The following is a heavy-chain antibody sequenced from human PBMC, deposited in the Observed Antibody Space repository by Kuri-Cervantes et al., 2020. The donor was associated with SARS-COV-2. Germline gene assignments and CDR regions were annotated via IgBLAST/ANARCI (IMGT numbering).Heavy chain of an antibody. CDR3: ARAAGPAARTSWFDP. CDR1: GGSISSGSYC. Sequence: LRLSCTVSGGSISSGSYCWSWIRQPAGKGLEWIGRIYTSGSTNYNPSLKSRVTISVDTSKNQFSLKLSSVTAADTAVYYCARAAGPAARTSWFDPWGQGTLVTGSS. J-gene: IGHJ5*02. V-gene: IGHV4-61*02. CDR2: IYTSGST. D-gene: IGHD2-2*01.